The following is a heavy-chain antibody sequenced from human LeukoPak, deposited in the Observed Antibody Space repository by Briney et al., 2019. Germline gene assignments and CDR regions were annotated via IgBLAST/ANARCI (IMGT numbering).Heavy chain of an antibody. CDR1: GFTFSSYE. Sequence: PGGSLRLSCAASGFTFSSYEINWVRQAPGKGLEWVSYISSSGTAIYYADSVRGRFTISRDNAKNSLYLQMDSLRAEDTAVYYCARDMGESSGYADYWGQGTLVTVSS. D-gene: IGHD3-22*01. CDR2: ISSSGTAI. J-gene: IGHJ4*02. CDR3: ARDMGESSGYADY. V-gene: IGHV3-48*03.